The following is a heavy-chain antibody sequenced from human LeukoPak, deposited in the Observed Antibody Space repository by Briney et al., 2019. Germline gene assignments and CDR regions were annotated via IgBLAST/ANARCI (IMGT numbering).Heavy chain of an antibody. CDR1: GFTFSSYW. J-gene: IGHJ6*02. CDR3: AKNGGPHGMDV. CDR2: IKQDGSEK. D-gene: IGHD3-16*01. V-gene: IGHV3-7*02. Sequence: GGSLRLSCAASGFTFSSYWMNWVRQAPGKGLEWVANIKQDGSEKYYVDSVKGRFTISRDNAKNSLYLQMNSLRVEDTAVYYCAKNGGPHGMDVWGQGTTVTVSS.